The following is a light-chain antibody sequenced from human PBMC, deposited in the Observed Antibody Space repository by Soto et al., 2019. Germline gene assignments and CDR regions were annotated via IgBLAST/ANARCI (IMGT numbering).Light chain of an antibody. CDR3: SSYTSSSLEV. V-gene: IGLV2-14*01. J-gene: IGLJ3*02. CDR2: EVS. Sequence: QSALTQPASVSGSPGQSITISCTGTTSDVGGYNFVSWYQQHPGKAPKLMIYEVSNRPSWVSYRFSGSKSGNTASLTIYGLQAEDEADYYCSSYTSSSLEVFGGGTQLTVL. CDR1: TSDVGGYNF.